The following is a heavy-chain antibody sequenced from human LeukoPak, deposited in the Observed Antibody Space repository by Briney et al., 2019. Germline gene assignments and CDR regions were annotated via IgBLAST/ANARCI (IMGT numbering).Heavy chain of an antibody. CDR2: LYSGGDT. J-gene: IGHJ5*02. D-gene: IGHD5-24*01. CDR1: GFTVTGTF. Sequence: PGGSLRLSCAASGFTVTGTFMSWVRQAPGKGLEWVSDLYSGGDTYYADSVKGRFTISRDDSKNTLYLQMNSLRAEDTAIYYCARGGVEDWFDPWGQGTLVTVSS. CDR3: ARGGVEDWFDP. V-gene: IGHV3-53*01.